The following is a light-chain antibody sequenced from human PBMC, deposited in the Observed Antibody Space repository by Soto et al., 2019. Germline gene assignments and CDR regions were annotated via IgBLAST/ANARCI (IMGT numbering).Light chain of an antibody. CDR1: SSDVGGYNY. CDR2: EVS. Sequence: QSALTQPASVSGSPGQSITISCTGTSSDVGGYNYVSWYQQQSGKAPKLMIHEVSNRPSGVSNRFSGSKSGNTASLTISGLQAEDEADYYCSSYSSSRAHVFGIGTKLTVL. V-gene: IGLV2-14*01. J-gene: IGLJ1*01. CDR3: SSYSSSRAHV.